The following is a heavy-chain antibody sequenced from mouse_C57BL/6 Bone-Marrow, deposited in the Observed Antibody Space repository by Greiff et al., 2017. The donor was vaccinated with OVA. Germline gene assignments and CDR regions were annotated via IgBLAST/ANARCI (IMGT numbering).Heavy chain of an antibody. Sequence: QVQLQHSGPELVKPGASVKISCKASGYAFSSSWMNWVKQRPGKGLEWIGRIYPGDGDTNYNGKFKGKATLTADKSSSTAYMQLSSLTSEDSAVYFCAREILYDNNYWGQGTTLTVSS. CDR3: AREILYDNNY. V-gene: IGHV1-82*01. CDR1: GYAFSSSW. J-gene: IGHJ2*01. D-gene: IGHD2-12*01. CDR2: IYPGDGDT.